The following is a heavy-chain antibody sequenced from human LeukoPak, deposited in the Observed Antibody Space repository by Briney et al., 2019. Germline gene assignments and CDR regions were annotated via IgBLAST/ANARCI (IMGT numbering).Heavy chain of an antibody. CDR2: INPSGGST. D-gene: IGHD6-6*01. J-gene: IGHJ4*02. V-gene: IGHV1-46*01. CDR1: GYTFTSYY. Sequence: ASVKVSCKASGYTFTSYYMHWVRQAPGRGLEWMGIINPSGGSTSYAQKFQGRVTMTRDTSTSTVYMELSSLRSEDTAVYYCARGESAYSSSSGLDYWGQGTLVTVSS. CDR3: ARGESAYSSSSGLDY.